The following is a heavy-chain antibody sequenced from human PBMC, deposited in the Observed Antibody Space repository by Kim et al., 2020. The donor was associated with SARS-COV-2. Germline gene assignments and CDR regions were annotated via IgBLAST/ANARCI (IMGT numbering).Heavy chain of an antibody. V-gene: IGHV3-11*05. J-gene: IGHJ6*02. Sequence: GGSLRHSCAASGFTFSDYYMSWIRQAPGKGLEWVSYISSSSSYTNYADSVKGRFTISRDNAKNSLYLQMNSLRAEHTAVYYCARVGYDYVWGSYRDYYYYYGMDVWGQGTTVTVSS. CDR1: GFTFSDYY. CDR2: ISSSSSYT. CDR3: ARVGYDYVWGSYRDYYYYYGMDV. D-gene: IGHD3-16*02.